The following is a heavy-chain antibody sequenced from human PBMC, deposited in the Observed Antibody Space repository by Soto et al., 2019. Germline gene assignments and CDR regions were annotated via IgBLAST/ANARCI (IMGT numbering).Heavy chain of an antibody. CDR3: AKVPNYDFWSGPLMDV. D-gene: IGHD3-3*01. CDR2: ISGSGGTT. V-gene: IGHV3-23*01. J-gene: IGHJ6*03. CDR1: GFTFSSYA. Sequence: EVQLLESGGGLVQPGGSLRLSCAASGFTFSSYAMSWVRQAPGKGLEWVSAISGSGGTTYHADSVKGRFTISRDNSKNTLYLQMSSLRAEDTALYYCAKVPNYDFWSGPLMDVWGKGTTVTVSS.